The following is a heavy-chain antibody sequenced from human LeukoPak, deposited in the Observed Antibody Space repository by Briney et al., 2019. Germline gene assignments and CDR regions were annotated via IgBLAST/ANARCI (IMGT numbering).Heavy chain of an antibody. CDR3: ARGHFRKYCSGGSCPSPGDD. V-gene: IGHV3-20*04. D-gene: IGHD2-15*01. Sequence: GGSLRLSCAASGFTFDDYGMGWVRQGPGKGLEWVSGINWNGVSTGYADSVKGRFTISRDNAKNSLYLQMNSLRAEDTALYYCARGHFRKYCSGGSCPSPGDDWGQGTLVTVSS. CDR1: GFTFDDYG. J-gene: IGHJ4*02. CDR2: INWNGVST.